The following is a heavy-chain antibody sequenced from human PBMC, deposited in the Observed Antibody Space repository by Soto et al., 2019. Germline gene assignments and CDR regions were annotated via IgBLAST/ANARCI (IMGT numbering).Heavy chain of an antibody. J-gene: IGHJ5*02. Sequence: SETLSLTCTVSGGSISSGGYYWIWIRQHPGKGLEWIGYIYYTGSTYYNPSLKSRVTISVDTSMNQFSLKLTSVTAADTAVYYCALTTSWFDPWGQGTLVTVSS. CDR1: GGSISSGGYY. CDR2: IYYTGST. D-gene: IGHD4-17*01. CDR3: ALTTSWFDP. V-gene: IGHV4-31*03.